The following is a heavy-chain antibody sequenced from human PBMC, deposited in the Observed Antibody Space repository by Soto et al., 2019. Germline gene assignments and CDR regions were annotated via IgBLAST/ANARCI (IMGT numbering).Heavy chain of an antibody. CDR3: ARGASRYQLLLFDY. V-gene: IGHV1-2*02. CDR2: INPNSGGT. CDR1: GYTFTGYY. J-gene: IGHJ4*02. Sequence: ASVKVSCKASGYTFTGYYMHWVRQAPGQGLEWMGWINPNSGGTNYAQKFQGRVTMTRDTSISTAYMELSRLRSDATAVYYCARGASRYQLLLFDYWGQGTLVTVSS. D-gene: IGHD2-2*01.